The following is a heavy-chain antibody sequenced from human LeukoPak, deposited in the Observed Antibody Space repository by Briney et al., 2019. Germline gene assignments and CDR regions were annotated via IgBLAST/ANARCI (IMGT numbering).Heavy chain of an antibody. CDR3: ARDGTHWWDCSGGSCYSDY. Sequence: ASVKVSCKVSGYTLTELSMHWVRQAPGKGLEWMGGFDPEDGETIYAQKFQGRVTMTEDTSTDTAYMELSSLRSDDTAVYYCARDGTHWWDCSGGSCYSDYWGQGTLVTVSS. J-gene: IGHJ4*02. V-gene: IGHV1-24*01. D-gene: IGHD2-15*01. CDR2: FDPEDGET. CDR1: GYTLTELS.